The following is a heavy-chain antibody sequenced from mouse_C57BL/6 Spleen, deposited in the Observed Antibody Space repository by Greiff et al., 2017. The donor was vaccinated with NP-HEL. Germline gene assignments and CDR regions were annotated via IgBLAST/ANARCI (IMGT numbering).Heavy chain of an antibody. CDR2: IDPEDGET. J-gene: IGHJ3*01. Sequence: VQLKESGAELVKPGASVKLSCTASGFNIQDYYMHWVKQRTEQGLEWIGRIDPEDGETKYAPKFQGKATITADTSSNTAYLQLSSLTSEDTAVYYCARDYYGSSYWFAYWGQGTLVTVSA. V-gene: IGHV14-2*01. CDR1: GFNIQDYY. D-gene: IGHD1-1*01. CDR3: ARDYYGSSYWFAY.